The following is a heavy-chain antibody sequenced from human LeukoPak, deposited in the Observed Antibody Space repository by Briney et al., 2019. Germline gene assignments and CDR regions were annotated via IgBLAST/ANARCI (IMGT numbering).Heavy chain of an antibody. D-gene: IGHD6-6*01. Sequence: GGSLRLSCAASGFTFSGYGMHWVRQAPGKGLEWVAVISYDGSNTYYADSVKGRFTISRDHSKNTLYLQMNSLRAEDTAVYYCAKGLYAGSSDYLDYWGQGTLVTVSS. J-gene: IGHJ4*02. CDR3: AKGLYAGSSDYLDY. CDR2: ISYDGSNT. V-gene: IGHV3-30*18. CDR1: GFTFSGYG.